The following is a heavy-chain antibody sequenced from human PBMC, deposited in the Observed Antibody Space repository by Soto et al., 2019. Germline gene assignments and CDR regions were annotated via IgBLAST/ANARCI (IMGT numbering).Heavy chain of an antibody. V-gene: IGHV3-21*04. J-gene: IGHJ6*02. CDR3: AKLSLGSLWGGDYYYGMDV. CDR1: GFTFSSYS. Sequence: GGSLRLSCAASGFTFSSYSMNWVRQAPGKGLECVSSISSSSSYIYYADSVKGRFTISRDNSKNTLYLQMNSLRAEDTAVYYCAKLSLGSLWGGDYYYGMDVWGQGTTVTVSS. D-gene: IGHD3-16*01. CDR2: ISSSSSYI.